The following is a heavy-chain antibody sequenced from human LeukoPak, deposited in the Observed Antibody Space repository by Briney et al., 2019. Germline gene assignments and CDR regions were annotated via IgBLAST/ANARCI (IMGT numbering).Heavy chain of an antibody. CDR1: GGSISSTSHY. CDR3: ARYIRTTVYFDY. Sequence: SETLSLTCTVSGGSISSTSHYWGWIRQPPGKGLEWIGSIYYSGTTYYNPSLKSRVTISVDTSKNQFSLKLSSVTAADTAVYYCARYIRTTVYFDYWGQGTLVTVSS. D-gene: IGHD4-11*01. CDR2: IYYSGTT. V-gene: IGHV4-39*01. J-gene: IGHJ4*02.